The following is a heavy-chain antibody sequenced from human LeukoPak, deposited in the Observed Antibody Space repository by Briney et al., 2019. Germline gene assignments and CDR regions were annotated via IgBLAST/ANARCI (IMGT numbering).Heavy chain of an antibody. D-gene: IGHD6-13*01. V-gene: IGHV4-38-2*02. CDR3: ARGLGFLIGSIWYPDALDI. J-gene: IGHJ3*02. Sequence: PSETLSLTCTVSGYSISSGYYWGWIRQPPGKGLEWIVVYHVGTTDYNPSLRSRVTLSVDGSKNQMSLTLRSVAAEDTAMYYCARGLGFLIGSIWYPDALDIWGQGAMVTVSS. CDR1: GYSISSGYY. CDR2: VYHVGTT.